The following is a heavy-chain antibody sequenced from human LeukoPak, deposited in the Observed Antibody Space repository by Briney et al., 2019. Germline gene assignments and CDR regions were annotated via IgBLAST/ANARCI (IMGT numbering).Heavy chain of an antibody. D-gene: IGHD3-3*01. CDR3: ASSRPYDFWSGYFLG. J-gene: IGHJ4*02. Sequence: SETLSLTCTVSGGSLSSYYWSWIRQPPGKGLEWIGYIYYSGSTNYNPSLKSRVTISVDTSKNQFSLKLSSVTAADTAVYYCASSRPYDFWSGYFLGWGQGTLVAVSS. V-gene: IGHV4-59*08. CDR1: GGSLSSYY. CDR2: IYYSGST.